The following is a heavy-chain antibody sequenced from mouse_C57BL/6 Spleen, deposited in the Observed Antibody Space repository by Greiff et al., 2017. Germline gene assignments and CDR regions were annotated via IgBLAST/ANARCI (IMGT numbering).Heavy chain of an antibody. Sequence: EVKLVESGGGLVKPGGSLKLSCAASGFTFSSYAMSWVRQTPEKRLEWVATISDGGSYTYYPDNVKGRFTISSANAKNNLYLQMSHLKSEDTAMYYCARAGIYYYGSRGGYYCDYGGQGTTLTVSS. CDR3: ARAGIYYYGSRGGYYCDY. CDR1: GFTFSSYA. J-gene: IGHJ2*01. D-gene: IGHD1-1*01. V-gene: IGHV5-4*03. CDR2: ISDGGSYT.